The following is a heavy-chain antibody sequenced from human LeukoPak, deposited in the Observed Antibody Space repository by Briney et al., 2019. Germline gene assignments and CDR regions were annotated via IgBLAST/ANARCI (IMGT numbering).Heavy chain of an antibody. V-gene: IGHV1-69*04. J-gene: IGHJ5*02. Sequence: GASVKVSCKASGGTFSSYAISWVRQAPGQGLEWMGRIIPILGIANYAQKFQGRVTITADKSTSTAYMELSSLRSEDTAVYYCARSTEVYNSEDWFDPWGQGTLVTVSS. D-gene: IGHD6-19*01. CDR1: GGTFSSYA. CDR3: ARSTEVYNSEDWFDP. CDR2: IIPILGIA.